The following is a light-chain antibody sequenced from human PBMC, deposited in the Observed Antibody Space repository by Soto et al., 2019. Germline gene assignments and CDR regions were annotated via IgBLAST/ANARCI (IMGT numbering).Light chain of an antibody. V-gene: IGLV2-14*01. J-gene: IGLJ3*02. Sequence: QSALTQPASVSGSPGQSITISCTGTSSDVGGYNYVSWYQQLPGKAPKLIIYDVSNRPSGVSNRFSGSKSGSTASLTISGLQAEDEADYYCSSYTSSSTGVFGGGTKLTVL. CDR1: SSDVGGYNY. CDR3: SSYTSSSTGV. CDR2: DVS.